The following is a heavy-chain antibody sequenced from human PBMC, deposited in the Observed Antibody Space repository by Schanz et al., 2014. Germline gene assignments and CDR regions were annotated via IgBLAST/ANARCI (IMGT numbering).Heavy chain of an antibody. CDR1: GYTFTSYY. CDR3: ARGGLSGYDAVG. D-gene: IGHD5-12*01. V-gene: IGHV1-46*01. J-gene: IGHJ4*02. CDR2: IYLSDGST. Sequence: QVQLVQSGSEVKKPGASVKVSCKSSGYTFTSYYIHWVRQAPGQGLEWMGRIYLSDGSTRYAQKFQGRVTVTRDTSTTTVYMDLSRLRSDDTAVYYCARGGLSGYDAVGWGQGTLVTVSS.